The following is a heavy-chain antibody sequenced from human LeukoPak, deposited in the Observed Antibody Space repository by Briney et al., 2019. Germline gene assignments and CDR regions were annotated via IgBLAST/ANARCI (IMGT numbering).Heavy chain of an antibody. CDR2: IYSGGST. J-gene: IGHJ4*02. D-gene: IGHD3-10*01. V-gene: IGHV3-66*01. CDR3: ASLRRGSLNFDY. CDR1: GSTFSSNY. Sequence: GGSLRLSCAASGSTFSSNYMSWVRQAPGKGLEWVSVIYSGGSTYYADSVKGRFTISRDNSKNTLYLQMNSLRAEDTAVYYCASLRRGSLNFDYWGQGTLVTVSS.